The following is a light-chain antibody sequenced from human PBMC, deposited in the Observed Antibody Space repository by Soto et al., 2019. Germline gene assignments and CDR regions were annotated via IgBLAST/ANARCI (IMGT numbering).Light chain of an antibody. CDR1: QSVRSSY. V-gene: IGKV3-20*01. CDR2: SAS. J-gene: IGKJ1*01. Sequence: EIVLTQSPGTLSLSPGESATLSCRASQSVRSSYLDWYQQKPGQAPRLLIYSASSRATAIPDRFSGSGSGTDFTLTITSLEPEDSAVYYCQQFDGSSVTFGQGTKVEIK. CDR3: QQFDGSSVT.